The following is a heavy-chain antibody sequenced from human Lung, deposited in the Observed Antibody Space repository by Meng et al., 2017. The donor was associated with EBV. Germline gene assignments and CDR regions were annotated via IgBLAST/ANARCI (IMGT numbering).Heavy chain of an antibody. CDR2: INPNNGGT. J-gene: IGHJ4*02. Sequence: QGKLGQSGAEWMKPGASLRVPCSASGYTFTDYFLHWVRQAPGQGLEWLGTINPNNGGTNYAQRFQDRVTLTRDTSTSTVYMELSSLGSEDTALYYCAREKSPGHFDYLGQGILVTVSS. CDR1: GYTFTDYF. V-gene: IGHV1-46*01. CDR3: AREKSPGHFDY.